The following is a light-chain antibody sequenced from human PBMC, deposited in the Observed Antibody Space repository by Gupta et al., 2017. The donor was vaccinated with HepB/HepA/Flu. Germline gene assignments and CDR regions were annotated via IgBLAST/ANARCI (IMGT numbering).Light chain of an antibody. J-gene: IGLJ3*02. CDR3: SSYAGSNNWV. CDR1: SSDVGGYNY. Sequence: QSALTQPPSASGSPGQSVTISCTGTSSDVGGYNYVSWYQQPPGKAPKLMIYEVSKRPSGVPDRFSGSKSGNTASLTVSVLKAEDEADYYGSSYAGSNNWVFGGGTKLTVL. CDR2: EVS. V-gene: IGLV2-8*01.